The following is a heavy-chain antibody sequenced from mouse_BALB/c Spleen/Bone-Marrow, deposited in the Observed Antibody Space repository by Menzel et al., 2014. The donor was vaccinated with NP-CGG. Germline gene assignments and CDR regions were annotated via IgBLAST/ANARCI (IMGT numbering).Heavy chain of an antibody. J-gene: IGHJ3*01. V-gene: IGHV14-3*02. CDR1: GFNIKDTY. CDR2: IDPANGNT. D-gene: IGHD2-4*01. CDR3: AVYDYGGFAY. Sequence: PLQQSGAELVKPGASVKLSCTASGFNIKDTYMHWVKQRPEQGLEWIGRIDPANGNTKYNPKFQGKATITADTSSNTAYLQLSSLTSEDTAVYYCAVYDYGGFAYWGQGTLVTVSA.